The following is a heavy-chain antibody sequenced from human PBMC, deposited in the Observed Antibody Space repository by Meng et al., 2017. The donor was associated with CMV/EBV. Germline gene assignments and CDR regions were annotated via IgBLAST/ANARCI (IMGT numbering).Heavy chain of an antibody. D-gene: IGHD3-3*01. J-gene: IGHJ6*02. CDR2: IYSGGSST. V-gene: IGHV3-23*03. Sequence: GESLKISCEASGFTFSSYAMSWVRQAPGKGLEWVSVIYSGGSSTYYADSVKGRFTISRDNSKNTLYLQMNSLRAEDTAVYYCAKAILFGVVIAYGMDVWGQGTTVTVSS. CDR1: GFTFSSYA. CDR3: AKAILFGVVIAYGMDV.